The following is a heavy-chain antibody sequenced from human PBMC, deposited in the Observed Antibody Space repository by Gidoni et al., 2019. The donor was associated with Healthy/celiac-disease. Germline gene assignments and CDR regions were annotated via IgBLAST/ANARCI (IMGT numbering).Heavy chain of an antibody. CDR2: ISYDGSNK. Sequence: QVQLVESGGGVVQPGRSLRLSCAASGFTCSSYAMHWVRQDQGKGLEGWAVISYDGSNKYYADSVKGRFPISRDNSKNTLYLKMNSLRAEDTAVYYCARERLGEQPHSGGFARDAFDIWGQGTMVTVSS. CDR1: GFTCSSYA. D-gene: IGHD3-10*01. V-gene: IGHV3-30-3*01. CDR3: ARERLGEQPHSGGFARDAFDI. J-gene: IGHJ3*02.